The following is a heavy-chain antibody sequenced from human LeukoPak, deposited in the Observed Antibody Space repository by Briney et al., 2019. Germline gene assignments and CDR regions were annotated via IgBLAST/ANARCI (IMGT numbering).Heavy chain of an antibody. J-gene: IGHJ5*02. CDR3: ARFESTSGRGFDP. CDR1: GYSISSGYY. D-gene: IGHD2-2*01. V-gene: IGHV4-38-2*01. CDR2: IYHSGTT. Sequence: SETLSLTXAVSGYSISSGYYWGWIRQPPGKGLEWSGTIYHSGTTYYNPSLKSRVTISLDTSKNQFSLNLRSVTAADTAVYYCARFESTSGRGFDPWGQGTLVTVSS.